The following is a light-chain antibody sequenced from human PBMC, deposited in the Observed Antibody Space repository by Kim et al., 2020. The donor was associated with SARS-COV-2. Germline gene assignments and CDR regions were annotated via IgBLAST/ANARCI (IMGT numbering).Light chain of an antibody. J-gene: IGLJ1*01. CDR2: EVT. Sequence: GQSVTISCTGTSSDVGGYDYVSWYQQHPGKAPKLLIYEVTKRPSGVPDRFSGSKSGNTASLTVSGLQAEDEADYYCSSYAGNNNCVFGTGTKITVL. CDR1: SSDVGGYDY. CDR3: SSYAGNNNCV. V-gene: IGLV2-8*01.